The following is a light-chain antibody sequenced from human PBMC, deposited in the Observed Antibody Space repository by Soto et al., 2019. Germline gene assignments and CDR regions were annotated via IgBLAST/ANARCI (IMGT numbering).Light chain of an antibody. J-gene: IGLJ3*02. V-gene: IGLV2-14*01. CDR2: EVS. Sequence: QSALTQPASVSGSPGQSITISCTGTSSDVGDNNYVSWYQQHPGKVPKLMIYEVSNRPSGVSNRFSGSKSGNTASLTISGLQAEDEADYYCSSYTSSSTLEVFGGGTKLTVL. CDR1: SSDVGDNNY. CDR3: SSYTSSSTLEV.